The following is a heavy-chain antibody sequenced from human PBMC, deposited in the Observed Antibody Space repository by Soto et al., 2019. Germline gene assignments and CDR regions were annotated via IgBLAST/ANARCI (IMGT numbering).Heavy chain of an antibody. CDR1: GDSISSGGYY. J-gene: IGHJ4*02. V-gene: IGHV4-31*03. D-gene: IGHD1-26*01. CDR2: IYDNGGA. Sequence: QVQLQESGPGLVKPSQTLSLTCTVSGDSISSGGYYWSWLRHHPGKGLEWMGYIYDNGGAYYNPSLRGRSVISVERSENQFSLRLSSVTAADTAVYYCARVKGGASRRAFDSWGQGTLVTVSS. CDR3: ARVKGGASRRAFDS.